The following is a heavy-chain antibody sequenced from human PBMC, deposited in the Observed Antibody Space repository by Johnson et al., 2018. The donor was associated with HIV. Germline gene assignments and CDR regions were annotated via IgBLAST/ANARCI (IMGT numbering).Heavy chain of an antibody. V-gene: IGHV3-11*04. J-gene: IGHJ3*02. D-gene: IGHD6-6*01. CDR2: ISSSGSTI. CDR3: AKRVPSKQLVDAFDI. Sequence: QVQLVESGGGLVQPGGSLRLSCVISGFVFSDYHMSWVRQAPGKGLEWISYISSSGSTIYYADSVTGRFTISRDNAKNSLYLQMKSLRAAYTAVYYCAKRVPSKQLVDAFDIWGQGTMVTVSS. CDR1: GFVFSDYH.